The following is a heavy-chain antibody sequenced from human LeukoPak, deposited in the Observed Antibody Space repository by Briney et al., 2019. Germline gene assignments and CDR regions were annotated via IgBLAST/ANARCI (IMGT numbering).Heavy chain of an antibody. Sequence: GGSLRLSCAASGFTFSSYGMHWVRQAPGKVLEWVAVISYDGSNKYYADSVKGRFTISRDNSKNTLYLQMNSLRAEDTAVYYCAKGALYDFWSGYFLPTDYWGQGTLVTVSS. J-gene: IGHJ4*02. CDR3: AKGALYDFWSGYFLPTDY. V-gene: IGHV3-30*18. CDR2: ISYDGSNK. CDR1: GFTFSSYG. D-gene: IGHD3-3*01.